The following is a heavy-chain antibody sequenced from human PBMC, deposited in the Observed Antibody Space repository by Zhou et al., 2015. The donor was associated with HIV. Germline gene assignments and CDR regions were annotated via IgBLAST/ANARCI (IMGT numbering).Heavy chain of an antibody. V-gene: IGHV1-69*01. Sequence: QVQLVQSGAEVKKPGSSVKVSCKASGGTFSSYAISWVRQAPGQGLEWMGGIIPIFGTANYAQKFQGRVTITADESTSTAYMELSSLRSEDTAVYYCARGAWRTTVITEYFQHWGQGTLVTVSS. CDR2: IIPIFGTA. D-gene: IGHD4-17*01. CDR1: GGTFSSYA. J-gene: IGHJ1*01. CDR3: ARGAWRTTVITEYFQH.